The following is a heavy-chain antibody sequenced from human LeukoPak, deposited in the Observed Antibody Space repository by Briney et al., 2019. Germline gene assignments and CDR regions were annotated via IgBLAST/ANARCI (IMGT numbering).Heavy chain of an antibody. CDR1: GFSFSSYA. CDR2: IGGGGST. D-gene: IGHD2-21*02. Sequence: GGSLRLSCAASGFSFSSYAMSWVRQAPGKGPEWVSAIGGGGSTYYADSVKGRFTISRDNSKNTLSLQMNSLRAEDTALYYCARGFVLGAAKNYFDYWGQGALVTVSS. V-gene: IGHV3-23*01. J-gene: IGHJ4*02. CDR3: ARGFVLGAAKNYFDY.